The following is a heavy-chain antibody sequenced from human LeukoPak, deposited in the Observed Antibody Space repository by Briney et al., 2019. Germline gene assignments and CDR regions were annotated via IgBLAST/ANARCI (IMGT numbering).Heavy chain of an antibody. CDR1: GFTFSVYG. Sequence: GGSLRLSCAASGFTFSVYGMYWVRQPPGKGLEWVALISYDGTDKYHVDSVKGRFTISRDNSDNTLYLQMNSLRAEDTAVYYCAGGGDSSGYSLSWGQGTLVTVSS. D-gene: IGHD3-22*01. CDR3: AGGGDSSGYSLS. CDR2: ISYDGTDK. J-gene: IGHJ5*02. V-gene: IGHV3-30*03.